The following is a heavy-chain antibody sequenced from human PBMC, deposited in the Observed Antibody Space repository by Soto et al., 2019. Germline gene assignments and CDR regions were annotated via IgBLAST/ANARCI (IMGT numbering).Heavy chain of an antibody. CDR2: MYYSGST. J-gene: IGHJ6*02. V-gene: IGHV4-39*01. CDR1: GGSISSSNYF. Sequence: PSETLSLTYTVSGGSISSSNYFWGWIRQPPGKGLEWIGSMYYSGSTYFNPSLKSRATISVDTSKNQFSLKLSSVTAADTAVYYCARRNYDSPGAFAFRGQGTTDIGSS. D-gene: IGHD3-22*01. CDR3: ARRNYDSPGAFAF.